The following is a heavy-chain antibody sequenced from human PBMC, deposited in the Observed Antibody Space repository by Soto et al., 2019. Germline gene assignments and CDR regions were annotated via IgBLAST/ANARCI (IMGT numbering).Heavy chain of an antibody. V-gene: IGHV3-48*01. D-gene: IGHD6-19*01. CDR1: GFTFSSYS. CDR2: SSSSSSTM. CDR3: AGVYGGWLANSYYYGMDV. J-gene: IGHJ6*02. Sequence: EVQLVESGGGLVQPGGSLRLSCAASGFTFSSYSMNWVRQAPGKGLESVSYSSSSSSTMYYADSVKGRFTISRDNAKKSLYLQMNRLRAEDTAGDYCAGVYGGWLANSYYYGMDVWGQGTTVTVSS.